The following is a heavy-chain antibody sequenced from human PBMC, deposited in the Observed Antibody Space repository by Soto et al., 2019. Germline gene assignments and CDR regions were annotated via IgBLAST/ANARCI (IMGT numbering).Heavy chain of an antibody. CDR3: ARDIGITGTPFDHFDY. D-gene: IGHD1-20*01. Sequence: SETLSLTCTVSGDAIYIGGYYWTWIRQHPGKGLEWIGYIYHTGKTYYNPSLESRVTMSVDTSKNQFSLKLASVTAADTAVYYCARDIGITGTPFDHFDYWGQGTLVTVS. V-gene: IGHV4-31*03. CDR1: GDAIYIGGYY. J-gene: IGHJ4*02. CDR2: IYHTGKT.